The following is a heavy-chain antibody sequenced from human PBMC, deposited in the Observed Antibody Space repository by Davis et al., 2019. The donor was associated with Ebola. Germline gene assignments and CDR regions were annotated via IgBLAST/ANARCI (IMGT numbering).Heavy chain of an antibody. D-gene: IGHD6-19*01. Sequence: PGGSLRLSCAVSEFTFSNYWMSWVRQAPGQGLEWVANINEDGSGKYDVDSVKGRFTISRDNAENSLFLQMNSLRAEDTAVYYCAREGVVGAVAGTGYYYYYGMDVWGQGTTVTVSS. J-gene: IGHJ6*02. CDR3: AREGVVGAVAGTGYYYYYGMDV. CDR2: INEDGSGK. CDR1: EFTFSNYW. V-gene: IGHV3-7*03.